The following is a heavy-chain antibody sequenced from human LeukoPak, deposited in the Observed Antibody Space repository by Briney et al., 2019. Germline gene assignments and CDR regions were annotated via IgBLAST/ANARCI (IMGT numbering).Heavy chain of an antibody. D-gene: IGHD7-27*01. CDR3: TRASTWGGDY. J-gene: IGHJ4*02. CDR1: GFTFSNYW. CDR2: INSDGSST. V-gene: IGHV3-74*01. Sequence: GGSLRLSCAASGFTFSNYWMHWVRQAPGKGLVWVSRINSDGSSTSYADSVKGRFTISRDNAKNTLYLQVNSLRAEDTAVYYCTRASTWGGDYWGQGTLVTVSS.